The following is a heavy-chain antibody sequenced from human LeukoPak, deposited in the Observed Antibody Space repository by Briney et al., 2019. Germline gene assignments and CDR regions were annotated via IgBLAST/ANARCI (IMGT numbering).Heavy chain of an antibody. D-gene: IGHD3-10*01. J-gene: IGHJ2*01. V-gene: IGHV3-71*01. CDR1: GFTFSDQY. CDR3: TKYGSGSPYWYFDL. CDR2: IRGKAHGGTT. Sequence: GGSLRLSCAASGFTFSDQYMDWVRQAPGKGLEWVGFIRGKAHGGTTQHAASVKGRFSISRDDSKSSVYLQMNSLRTEGTAVYYCTKYGSGSPYWYFDLWGRGTLVSVSS.